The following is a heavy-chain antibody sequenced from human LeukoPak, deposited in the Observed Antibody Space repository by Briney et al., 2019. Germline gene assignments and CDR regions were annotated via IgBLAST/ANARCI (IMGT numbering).Heavy chain of an antibody. CDR3: ARDYDGSGTYSHPGDY. Sequence: ASVKVSCKASGYTLTDYALHWVRQAPGQRLEWMGWINPVNDNTKYSQKFQGRVTITRDTSASTAYMELSSLRAEDTAVYYCARDYDGSGTYSHPGDYWGQGTLVTVSS. D-gene: IGHD3-10*01. CDR1: GYTLTDYA. V-gene: IGHV1-3*01. J-gene: IGHJ4*02. CDR2: INPVNDNT.